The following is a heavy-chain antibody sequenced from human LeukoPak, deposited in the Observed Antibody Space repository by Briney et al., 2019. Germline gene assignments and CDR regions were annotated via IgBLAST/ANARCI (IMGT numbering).Heavy chain of an antibody. CDR2: INSDGSST. CDR1: GFTFSSYW. CDR3: TRDSSASSGYYYVGDAFDI. J-gene: IGHJ3*02. Sequence: GGSLRLSCAASGFTFSSYWMHWVRQAPGKGLVWVSRINSDGSSTSYADSVKGRFTISRDNAKNTLYLQMNSLRAEDTAVYYCTRDSSASSGYYYVGDAFDIWGQGTMVTVSS. V-gene: IGHV3-74*01. D-gene: IGHD3-22*01.